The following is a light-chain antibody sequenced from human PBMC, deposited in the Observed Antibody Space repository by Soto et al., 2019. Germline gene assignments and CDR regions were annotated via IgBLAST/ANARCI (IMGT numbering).Light chain of an antibody. CDR1: QSVSCSY. J-gene: IGKJ3*01. V-gene: IGKV3-20*01. CDR2: GAS. CDR3: QQYGSSPVA. Sequence: EIVLTQSPGTLSLSPGERATLSCRASQSVSCSYLAWYQQKPGQAPRLLIYGASSRATGIPDRFSGSGSGTDFTLTISRLEPEDLAVYYCQQYGSSPVAFGPGTKVDIK.